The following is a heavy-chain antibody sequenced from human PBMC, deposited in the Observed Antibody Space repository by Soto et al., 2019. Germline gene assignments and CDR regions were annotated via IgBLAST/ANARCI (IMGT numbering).Heavy chain of an antibody. CDR1: GFTFRSSP. Sequence: GGSLRLSCAVSGFTFRSSPMSWVRRAPGKGLEWVSGINGGDDSEHYVDSVRGRFTIIRDNSKNLLLLQMNSLRVEDTAIYYCARDLVAAAGRDKNWFDPWGQGTLVTVSS. CDR3: ARDLVAAAGRDKNWFDP. J-gene: IGHJ5*02. CDR2: INGGDDSE. V-gene: IGHV3-23*01. D-gene: IGHD6-13*01.